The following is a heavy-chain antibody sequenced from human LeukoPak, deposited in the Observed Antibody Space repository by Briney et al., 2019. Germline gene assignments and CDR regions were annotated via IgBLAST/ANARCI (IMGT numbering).Heavy chain of an antibody. Sequence: SETLSLTCTVSGGSISSSSYYWGWIRQPPGKGLEWIGSIYYSGSTYYNPSLKSRVTISVDKSKNQFSLKLSSVTAADTAVYYCARQDGYCSSTSCSGSASSFDYWGQGTLVTVSS. CDR2: IYYSGST. J-gene: IGHJ4*02. CDR1: GGSISSSSYY. D-gene: IGHD2-2*03. V-gene: IGHV4-39*01. CDR3: ARQDGYCSSTSCSGSASSFDY.